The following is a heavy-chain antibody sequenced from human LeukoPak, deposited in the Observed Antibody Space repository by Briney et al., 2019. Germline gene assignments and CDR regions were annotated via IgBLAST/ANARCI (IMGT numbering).Heavy chain of an antibody. CDR3: ARGRTIFGVANWFDP. D-gene: IGHD3-3*01. CDR1: GGSISSYY. J-gene: IGHJ5*02. CDR2: IYYSGST. V-gene: IGHV4-59*01. Sequence: SETLSLTCTVSGGSISSYYWSWVRQPPGKGLEWIGYIYYSGSTNYNPSLKSRVTISVDTSKNQCSLKLSSVTAADTAVYYCARGRTIFGVANWFDPWGQGTLVTVSS.